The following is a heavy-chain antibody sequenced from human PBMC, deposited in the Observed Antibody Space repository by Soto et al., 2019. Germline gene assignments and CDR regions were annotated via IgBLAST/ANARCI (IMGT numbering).Heavy chain of an antibody. CDR3: ARDHRWAFDY. D-gene: IGHD3-16*01. V-gene: IGHV3-48*02. CDR1: GFTFDRYA. J-gene: IGHJ4*02. Sequence: EVQLVESGGGLVQPGGYLRLSCVASGFTFDRYAMNWVRQAPGKGLEWLSWISPDRATVEYSISVTGRFTMSRDDAKNLLNLQMNSLKDEDTAVYYCARDHRWAFDYWGQGTRVTVTS. CDR2: ISPDRATV.